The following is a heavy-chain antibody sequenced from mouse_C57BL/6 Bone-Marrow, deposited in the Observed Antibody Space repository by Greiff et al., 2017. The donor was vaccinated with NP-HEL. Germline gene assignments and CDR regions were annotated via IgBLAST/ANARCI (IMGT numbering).Heavy chain of an antibody. CDR1: GYTFTSYG. D-gene: IGHD6-1*01. Sequence: QVQLKESGAELARPGASVKLSCKASGYTFTSYGISWVKQRTGQGLEWIGEIYPRSGNTYYNEKFKGKATLTADKSSSTAYMELRSLTSEDSAVYFCARPLPWFAYWGQGTLVTVSA. CDR3: ARPLPWFAY. CDR2: IYPRSGNT. J-gene: IGHJ3*01. V-gene: IGHV1-81*01.